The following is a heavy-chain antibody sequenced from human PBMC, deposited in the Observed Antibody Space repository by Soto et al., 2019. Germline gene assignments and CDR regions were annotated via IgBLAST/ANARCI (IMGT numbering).Heavy chain of an antibody. CDR3: ARELSGWGLTNGRIGVNV. Sequence: QVRLVQSGTEVKKPGASVMVSCKATGYTFANYAIHWVRQAPGQDFEWMGWINAGNGNTRNSQKFQGRVTFTRDTSATTAHMEVGSLRCEDTSVYYCARELSGWGLTNGRIGVNVWGQGTTVIISS. V-gene: IGHV1-3*01. J-gene: IGHJ6*02. CDR1: GYTFANYA. D-gene: IGHD3-16*01. CDR2: INAGNGNT.